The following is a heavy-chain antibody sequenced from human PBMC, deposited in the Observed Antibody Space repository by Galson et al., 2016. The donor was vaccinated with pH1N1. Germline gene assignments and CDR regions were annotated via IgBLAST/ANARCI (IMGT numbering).Heavy chain of an antibody. CDR2: IDWDDDK. CDR3: ARMTYGDYSNWFDP. CDR1: GFSLSTSGMC. V-gene: IGHV2-70*01. D-gene: IGHD4-17*01. Sequence: PALVKPTQTLTLTCTFSGFSLSTSGMCVSWIRQPPGKALEWLALIDWDDDKYYSTSLKTRLTISKDTSKNQVVLTMTNMDPVDTATYYCARMTYGDYSNWFDPWGQGTLVTVFS. J-gene: IGHJ5*02.